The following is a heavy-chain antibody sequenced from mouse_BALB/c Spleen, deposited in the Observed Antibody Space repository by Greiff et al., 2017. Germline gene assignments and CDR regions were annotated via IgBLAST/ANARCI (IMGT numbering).Heavy chain of an antibody. J-gene: IGHJ4*01. V-gene: IGHV14-3*02. CDR1: GFNIKDTY. Sequence: EVQLQQSGAELVKPGASVKLSCTASGFNIKDTYMHWVKQRPEQGLEWIGRIDPANGNTKYDPKFQGKATITADTSSNTAYLQLSSLTSEDTAVYYCATPMINYAMDYWGQGTSVTVSS. CDR3: ATPMINYAMDY. D-gene: IGHD2-4*01. CDR2: IDPANGNT.